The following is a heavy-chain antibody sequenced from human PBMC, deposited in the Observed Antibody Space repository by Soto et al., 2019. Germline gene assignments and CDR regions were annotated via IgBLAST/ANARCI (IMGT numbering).Heavy chain of an antibody. V-gene: IGHV1-46*01. Sequence: ASVKVSCKASGYTFTSYYMHWVRQAPGQGLEWMGIINPSGGSTSCAQKFQGRVTMTRDTSTSTVYMELSSLRSDDTAVYYCAREVVATNYYYYGMDVWGQGTTVTVSS. CDR3: AREVVATNYYYYGMDV. D-gene: IGHD5-12*01. CDR2: INPSGGST. CDR1: GYTFTSYY. J-gene: IGHJ6*02.